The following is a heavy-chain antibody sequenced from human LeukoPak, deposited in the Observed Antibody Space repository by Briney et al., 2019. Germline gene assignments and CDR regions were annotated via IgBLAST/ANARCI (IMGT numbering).Heavy chain of an antibody. J-gene: IGHJ4*02. CDR2: ISGSGGST. D-gene: IGHD5-18*01. V-gene: IGHV3-23*01. CDR1: GFTFSGSA. CDR3: AKAWIQLWFDY. Sequence: PGGSLRLSCAASGFTFSGSAMHWVRQASGKGLEWVSAISGSGGSTYYADSVKGRFTISRDNSKNTLYLQMNSLRAEDTAVYYCAKAWIQLWFDYWGQGTLVTVSS.